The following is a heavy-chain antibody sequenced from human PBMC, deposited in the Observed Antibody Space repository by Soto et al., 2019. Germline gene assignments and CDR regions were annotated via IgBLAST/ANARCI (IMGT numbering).Heavy chain of an antibody. CDR1: GFTFSSYA. CDR3: ARDLGYCTNGVCYISSTSFDL. J-gene: IGHJ2*01. V-gene: IGHV3-30-3*01. D-gene: IGHD2-8*01. Sequence: VQLVESGGGVVQPGRSLRLSCAASGFTFSSYAMHWVRQAPGKGLEWVAVISYDGSNKYYADSVKGRFTISRDNSKNTLYLQMNSLRAEDTAVYYCARDLGYCTNGVCYISSTSFDLWGRGTLVTVSS. CDR2: ISYDGSNK.